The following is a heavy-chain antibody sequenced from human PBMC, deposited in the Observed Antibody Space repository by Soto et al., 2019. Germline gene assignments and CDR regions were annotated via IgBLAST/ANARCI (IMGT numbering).Heavy chain of an antibody. V-gene: IGHV1-69*08. CDR3: ARDRYVDGDFFYYYMDV. CDR2: IIPILGIA. CDR1: GGTFSSYT. D-gene: IGHD4-17*01. Sequence: QVQLVQSGAEVKKPGSSVKVSCKASGGTFSSYTISWVRQAPGQGLEWMGRIIPILGIANYAQKFQGRVTITADKSTSTAYKELSSLRSEDTAVYYCARDRYVDGDFFYYYMDVWGKGTTVTVSS. J-gene: IGHJ6*03.